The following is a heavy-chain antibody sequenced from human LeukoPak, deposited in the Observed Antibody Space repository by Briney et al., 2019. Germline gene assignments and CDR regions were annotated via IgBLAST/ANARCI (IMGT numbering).Heavy chain of an antibody. D-gene: IGHD3-22*01. CDR1: GFTFSSYA. V-gene: IGHV3-23*01. CDR3: VKDTYYYDSSGSFDY. Sequence: GGSLRLSCAASGFTFSSYAMSWVRQAPGKGLEWVSAISGSGGSTYYADSVKGRFTISRDNSKNTLYLQMNSLRAEDTAVYYCVKDTYYYDSSGSFDYWGQGTLVTVSS. J-gene: IGHJ4*02. CDR2: ISGSGGST.